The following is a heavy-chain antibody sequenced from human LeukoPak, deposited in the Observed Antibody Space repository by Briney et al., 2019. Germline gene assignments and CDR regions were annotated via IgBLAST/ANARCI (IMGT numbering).Heavy chain of an antibody. Sequence: PGGPLRLSCAASGFTFSSYGMHWLRQAPGKGLEWVAFIRDDGSNKYYADSVKGRFTISRDNSKNTLYLQINSLRAEDTAVYSCAKVGEDWGQGTIVTVSS. J-gene: IGHJ1*01. D-gene: IGHD3-10*01. CDR3: AKVGED. CDR1: GFTFSSYG. CDR2: IRDDGSNK. V-gene: IGHV3-30*02.